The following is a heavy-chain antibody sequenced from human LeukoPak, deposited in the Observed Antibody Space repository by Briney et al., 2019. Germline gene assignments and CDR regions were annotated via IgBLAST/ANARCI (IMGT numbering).Heavy chain of an antibody. V-gene: IGHV3-21*01. D-gene: IGHD3-10*01. Sequence: GGSLRLSCAASGFTFSTYSMNWVRQAPGKGLEWVSSITSTSSYIFYADSVRGRFTISRDNARNSLYLQMNSLRAEDTAVYYCTRDYYGSGSYSWFDPWGQGTLATVSS. CDR1: GFTFSTYS. CDR3: TRDYYGSGSYSWFDP. CDR2: ITSTSSYI. J-gene: IGHJ5*02.